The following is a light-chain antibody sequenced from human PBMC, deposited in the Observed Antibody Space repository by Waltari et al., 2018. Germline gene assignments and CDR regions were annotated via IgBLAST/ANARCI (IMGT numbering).Light chain of an antibody. V-gene: IGLV2-23*02. J-gene: IGLJ2*01. CDR3: CSYAGTTTRV. Sequence: QSALTQPASVSGSPGQSITASCTGTNSDVGSYNLVSWYQHHPGKAPKLLIYEITKRPAGGSNRFAGAKAGNTASLPSSGLQAEDEADYYCCSYAGTTTRVFGGGTKLTVL. CDR1: NSDVGSYNL. CDR2: EIT.